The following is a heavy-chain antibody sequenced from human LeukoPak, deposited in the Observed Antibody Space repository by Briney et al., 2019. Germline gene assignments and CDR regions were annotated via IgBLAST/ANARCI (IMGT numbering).Heavy chain of an antibody. D-gene: IGHD3-9*01. CDR3: ARQYYDILTGPDAFDI. CDR1: GYSISSGYY. V-gene: IGHV4-38-2*02. Sequence: SETLSLTCTVSGYSISSGYYWGWIRQPPGKGREWIGSIYHSGSTYYNPSLKSRVTISVDTSKNQFSLKLSSVTAADTAVYYCARQYYDILTGPDAFDIWGQGTMVTVSS. CDR2: IYHSGST. J-gene: IGHJ3*02.